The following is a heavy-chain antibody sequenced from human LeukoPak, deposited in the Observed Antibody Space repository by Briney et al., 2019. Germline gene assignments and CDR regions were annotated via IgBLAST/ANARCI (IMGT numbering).Heavy chain of an antibody. CDR1: GGSFCGYY. CDR2: INHSGST. CDR3: ARGGIVVVPAASYYFDY. J-gene: IGHJ4*02. V-gene: IGHV4-34*01. Sequence: SETLSLTCAVYGGSFCGYYWSWLRQPPGKELEWFGEINHSGSTNYNPSLKSRVTISVDTSKNQFSRKLSSVTAADTAVYYCARGGIVVVPAASYYFDYWGQGTLVTVSS. D-gene: IGHD2-2*01.